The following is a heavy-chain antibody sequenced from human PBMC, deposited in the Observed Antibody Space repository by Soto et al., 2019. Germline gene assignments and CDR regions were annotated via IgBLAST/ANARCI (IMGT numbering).Heavy chain of an antibody. J-gene: IGHJ4*02. CDR3: AKGAIYCSGGSCYLVDY. CDR1: GFTFSSYA. V-gene: IGHV3-23*01. CDR2: ISGSGGST. Sequence: GSLRLSCAASGFTFSSYAMSWVRQAPGKGLEWVSAISGSGGSTYYADSVKGRFTISRDNSNNTLYLQMNSLRAEDTAVYYCAKGAIYCSGGSCYLVDYWGQGTLVTVSS. D-gene: IGHD2-15*01.